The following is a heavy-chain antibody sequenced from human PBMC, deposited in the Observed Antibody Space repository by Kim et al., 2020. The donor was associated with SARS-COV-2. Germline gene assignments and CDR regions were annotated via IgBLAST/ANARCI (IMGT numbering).Heavy chain of an antibody. Sequence: ASVKVSCKASGYTFTGYYIHWVRHAPGQGLEWMGWINPNSGGTNYAQKFPGWVTMTRVTSISTAYMELSRLRYDDTAVYYCARAVNHDYGDYYFDSWGQGTLVTVSS. J-gene: IGHJ4*02. CDR2: INPNSGGT. CDR3: ARAVNHDYGDYYFDS. D-gene: IGHD4-17*01. CDR1: GYTFTGYY. V-gene: IGHV1-2*04.